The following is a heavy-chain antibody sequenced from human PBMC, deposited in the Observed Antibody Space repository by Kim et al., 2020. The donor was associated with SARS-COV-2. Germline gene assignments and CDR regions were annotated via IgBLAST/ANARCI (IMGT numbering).Heavy chain of an antibody. CDR1: GFTFNNYA. D-gene: IGHD3-10*01. V-gene: IGHV3-23*01. J-gene: IGHJ4*02. Sequence: GGSLRLSCAASGFTFNNYAMTWVRQAQGKELEWVSSISGSGGTTYDADSVKGRFTISRDNSRNTLSLQMNNLRADDTAIYYCAKAVGEGRIYFDHWGQGT. CDR2: ISGSGGTT. CDR3: AKAVGEGRIYFDH.